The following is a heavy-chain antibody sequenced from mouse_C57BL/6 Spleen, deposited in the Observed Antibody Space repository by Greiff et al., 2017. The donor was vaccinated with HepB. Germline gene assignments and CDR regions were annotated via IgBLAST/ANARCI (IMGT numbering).Heavy chain of an antibody. Sequence: EVKLMESGPGLVKPSQSLSLTCSVTGYSITSGYYWNWIRQFPGNKLEWMGYISYDGSNNYNPSLKNRISITRDTSKNQFFLKLNSVTTEDTATYYCARDLLYDYGVLAYWGQGTLVTVSA. CDR1: GYSITSGYY. D-gene: IGHD2-4*01. V-gene: IGHV3-6*01. CDR3: ARDLLYDYGVLAY. J-gene: IGHJ3*01. CDR2: ISYDGSN.